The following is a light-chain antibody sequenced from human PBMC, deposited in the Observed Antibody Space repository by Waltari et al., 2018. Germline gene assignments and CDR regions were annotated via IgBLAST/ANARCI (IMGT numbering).Light chain of an antibody. Sequence: EIVLTQSPGTLSLSLGERATLPCRASQSVSRALAWYQQEPGQAPRLLIYGASTRATGIPDRFSGSGSGTDFSLTISRLEPDDFAVYYCQHYLRLPVTFGQGTTVEI. J-gene: IGKJ1*01. CDR3: QHYLRLPVT. CDR1: QSVSRA. V-gene: IGKV3-20*01. CDR2: GAS.